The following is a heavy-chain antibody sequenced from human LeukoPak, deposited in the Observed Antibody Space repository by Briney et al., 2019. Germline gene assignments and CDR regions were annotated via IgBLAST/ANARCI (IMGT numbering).Heavy chain of an antibody. CDR3: AKELSEMATISPFDY. V-gene: IGHV3-21*04. Sequence: PGGSLRLSCAASRFTFSSYSMHWVRQAPGKGLEWVSSISSSGNYIYYADSLKGRFTISRDNAKNTLYLQMNSLRAEDTAVYYCAKELSEMATISPFDYWGQGTLVTVSS. J-gene: IGHJ4*02. D-gene: IGHD5-24*01. CDR2: ISSSGNYI. CDR1: RFTFSSYS.